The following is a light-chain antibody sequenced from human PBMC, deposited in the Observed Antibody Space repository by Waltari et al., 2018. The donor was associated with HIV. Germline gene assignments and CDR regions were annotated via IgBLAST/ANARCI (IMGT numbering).Light chain of an antibody. CDR2: DAS. V-gene: IGKV1-33*01. CDR1: QDIRNY. Sequence: DIQLTQSPSSLSASVGDRVTITRQASQDIRNYLNWYQQKAGKAPTLLIYDASNLETGVPSRFSGSRSGTTFTFTISGLQPEDIATYYCQQYATFGQGTKLEIK. J-gene: IGKJ2*01. CDR3: QQYAT.